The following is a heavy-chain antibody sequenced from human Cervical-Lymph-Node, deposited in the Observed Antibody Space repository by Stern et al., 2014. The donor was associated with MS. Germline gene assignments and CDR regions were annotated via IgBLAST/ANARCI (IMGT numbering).Heavy chain of an antibody. CDR3: ARDYMVYSTNFYYGMDV. V-gene: IGHV1-69*01. CDR1: GDTFNSYV. CDR2: IITISGPA. J-gene: IGHJ6*02. Sequence: QVQLVQSGAEVKKPGSSVKVSCKASGDTFNSYVISWVRQAPGQGLEWMGGIITISGPADYAQQFPGRVTITADESTSTAYMELSSLTSDDTAVYYCARDYMVYSTNFYYGMDVWGQGTTVTVSS. D-gene: IGHD2-8*01.